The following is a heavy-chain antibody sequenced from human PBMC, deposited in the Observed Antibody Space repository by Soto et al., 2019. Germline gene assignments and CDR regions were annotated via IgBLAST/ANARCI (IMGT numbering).Heavy chain of an antibody. Sequence: QVQLQQWGAGLLKPSETLSLTCAVYGGSFSGYYWTWIRQPPGTGLEWIGEINHSGSTNYNPSLIRRVTISADTSKNQFSLKPTSVTAADPALYYWARDKSTGLFDYWGQGTLVTVSA. CDR1: GGSFSGYY. CDR3: ARDKSTGLFDY. CDR2: INHSGST. J-gene: IGHJ4*02. V-gene: IGHV4-34*01. D-gene: IGHD2-8*02.